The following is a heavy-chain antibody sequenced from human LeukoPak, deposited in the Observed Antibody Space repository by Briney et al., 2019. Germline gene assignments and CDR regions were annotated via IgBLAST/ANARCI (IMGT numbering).Heavy chain of an antibody. J-gene: IGHJ6*03. CDR3: ARVSFFRWAATRPSYYYYYMDV. CDR1: GGSFSGYY. V-gene: IGHV4-34*01. CDR2: INHSGST. Sequence: PSETLSLTCAVYGGSFSGYYWSWIRQPPGKGLEWIGEINHSGSTNYNPALKSRVTISVDTSKNQFSLKLSSVTAAATAVYYCARVSFFRWAATRPSYYYYYMDVWGKGTTVTISS. D-gene: IGHD2-15*01.